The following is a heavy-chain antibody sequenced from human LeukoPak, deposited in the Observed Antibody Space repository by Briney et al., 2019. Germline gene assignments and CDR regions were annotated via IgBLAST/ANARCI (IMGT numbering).Heavy chain of an antibody. CDR3: ARDPYSGTYGDTYYYYMDV. CDR1: GFTFSSYG. V-gene: IGHV3-21*01. J-gene: IGHJ6*03. CDR2: ITTSSTYT. Sequence: PGGSLRLSCAASGFTFSSYGMHWVRQAPGKGLEWVSSITTSSTYTFYADLVKGRFTISRDNARNSLYLQMNSLRAEDTAVYYCARDPYSGTYGDTYYYYMDVWGKGTTVTISS. D-gene: IGHD1-26*01.